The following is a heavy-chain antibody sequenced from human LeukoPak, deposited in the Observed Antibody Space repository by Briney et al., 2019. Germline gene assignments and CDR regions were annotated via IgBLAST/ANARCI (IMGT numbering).Heavy chain of an antibody. CDR3: AREGGYCSSTSCYEDY. D-gene: IGHD2-2*01. Sequence: SETLPLTCTVSGGSISSYYWSWIRQPPGKGLEWIGSIYYSGSTYYNPSLKSRVTISVDTSKNQFSLKLSSVTAADTAVYYCAREGGYCSSTSCYEDYWGQGTLVTVSS. V-gene: IGHV4-59*12. CDR2: IYYSGST. CDR1: GGSISSYY. J-gene: IGHJ4*02.